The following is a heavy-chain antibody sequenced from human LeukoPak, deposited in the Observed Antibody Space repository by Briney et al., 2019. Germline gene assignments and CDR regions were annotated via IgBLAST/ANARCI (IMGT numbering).Heavy chain of an antibody. CDR1: GFTFDDYA. V-gene: IGHV3-9*01. CDR2: ISWNSGSI. Sequence: GGSLRLSCAASGFTFDDYAMHWVRQAPGKGLEWVSGISWNSGSIGYADSVKGRFTISRDNAKNSLYLQMNSLRAEDTALYYCAKSRRYELLRAHLDYWGQGTLVTVSS. D-gene: IGHD1-26*01. J-gene: IGHJ4*02. CDR3: AKSRRYELLRAHLDY.